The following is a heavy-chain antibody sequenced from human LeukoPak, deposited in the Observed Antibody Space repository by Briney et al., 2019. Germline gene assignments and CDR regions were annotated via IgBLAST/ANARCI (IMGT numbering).Heavy chain of an antibody. D-gene: IGHD3-22*01. Sequence: GGSLRLSCAASGFTFSNNWMHWVRQAPGKGLVWVSRINSDGRTTTYADSVKGRFTISRDNAKNTLYLQMNSLRAEDTAIYYCAMIKEGWGQGTLVTVSS. V-gene: IGHV3-74*01. CDR1: GFTFSNNW. CDR3: AMIKEG. CDR2: INSDGRTT. J-gene: IGHJ4*02.